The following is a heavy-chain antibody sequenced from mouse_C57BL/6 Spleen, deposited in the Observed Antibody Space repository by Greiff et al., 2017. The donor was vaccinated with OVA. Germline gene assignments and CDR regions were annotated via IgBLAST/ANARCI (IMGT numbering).Heavy chain of an antibody. Sequence: QVQLKESGPGILQSSQTLSLTCSFSGFSLSTSGMGVSWIRQPSGKGLEWLAHIYWDDDKRYNPSLKSRLTISKDTSRNQVFLKITSVDTADTATYYCARRNGSSYWYFDVWGTGTTVTVSS. CDR2: IYWDDDK. CDR3: ARRNGSSYWYFDV. CDR1: GFSLSTSGMG. D-gene: IGHD1-1*01. V-gene: IGHV8-12*01. J-gene: IGHJ1*03.